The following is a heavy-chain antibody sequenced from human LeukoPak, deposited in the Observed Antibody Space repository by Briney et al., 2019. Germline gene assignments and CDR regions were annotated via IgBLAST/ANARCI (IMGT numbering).Heavy chain of an antibody. Sequence: ASVKVSCKASGYTFTGYYMHWVRQATGQGLEWMGWMNPNSGNTGYAQKFQGRVTMTRNTSISTAYMELSSLRSEDTAVYYCARNPLGGSGGFFSDYWGQGTLVTVSS. CDR2: MNPNSGNT. CDR3: ARNPLGGSGGFFSDY. V-gene: IGHV1-8*02. D-gene: IGHD3-10*01. CDR1: GYTFTGYY. J-gene: IGHJ4*02.